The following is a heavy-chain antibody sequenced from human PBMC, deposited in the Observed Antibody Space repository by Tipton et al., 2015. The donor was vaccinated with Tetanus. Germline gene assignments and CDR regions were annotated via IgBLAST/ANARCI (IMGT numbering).Heavy chain of an antibody. CDR1: GGSIRSGGFF. Sequence: TLSLTCTVSGGSIRSGGFFWNWLRQSPGKGLEWIGYVYYSGDTYYNPSFKSRVTISVDTSKNQFSLDVYSVTAADMAVYYCARSISAGSVWPYEHWGQGTLVTVSS. V-gene: IGHV4-31*03. CDR3: ARSISAGSVWPYEH. J-gene: IGHJ4*02. CDR2: VYYSGDT. D-gene: IGHD6-13*01.